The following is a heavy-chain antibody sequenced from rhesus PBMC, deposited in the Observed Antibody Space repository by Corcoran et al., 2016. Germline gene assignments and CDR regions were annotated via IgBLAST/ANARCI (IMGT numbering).Heavy chain of an antibody. J-gene: IGHJ2*01. CDR1: GFTFSSYG. V-gene: IGHV3-54*02. CDR2: ISYDGSKK. CDR3: ARSHLDWSNWYFDL. Sequence: EVQLVESGGGLVQPGGYLRLSCAASGFTFSSYGMHWVRQAPGKGLEWVVVISYDGSKKYYADSVKYLFTSSRDNSKNMLYLQMNNLKLEDTAVYYCARSHLDWSNWYFDLWGPGTPITISS. D-gene: IGHD3-3*01.